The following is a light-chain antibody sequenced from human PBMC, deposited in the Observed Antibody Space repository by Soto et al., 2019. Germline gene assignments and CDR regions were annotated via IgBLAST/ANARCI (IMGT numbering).Light chain of an antibody. CDR2: GAS. J-gene: IGKJ2*01. V-gene: IGKV3-20*01. Sequence: EIVLTQSPGTLSLSPGERATLSCRASQSVSSNYLAWYQQKPGQAPRLLIYGASRGAAGIPDRFSGSGSGTDFILTIIRLVPEDFAVYFCQQYGRSPMFTFGQGTKLEVK. CDR3: QQYGRSPMFT. CDR1: QSVSSNY.